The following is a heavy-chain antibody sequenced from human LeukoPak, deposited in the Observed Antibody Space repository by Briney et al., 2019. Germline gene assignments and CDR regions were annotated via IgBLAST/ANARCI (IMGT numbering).Heavy chain of an antibody. CDR3: ARASGDFGYFDY. CDR2: INPGGGLT. Sequence: ASVKVSCKPSGYSFINYSIHWGREAPGQGLEWMGMINPGGGLTSYAQRLQGRLTMTGDTSTSTVYMELSSLRSEDTAVYYCARASGDFGYFDYWGQGTLVTVSS. J-gene: IGHJ4*02. D-gene: IGHD2-21*02. CDR1: GYSFINYS. V-gene: IGHV1-46*04.